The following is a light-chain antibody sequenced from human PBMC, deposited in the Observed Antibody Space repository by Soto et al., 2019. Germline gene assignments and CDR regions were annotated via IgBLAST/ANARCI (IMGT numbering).Light chain of an antibody. Sequence: DIHMTQSPSTLSASVGNRFTITCRASQSLNIWLAWYQQKPGRAPKLLIYQASTLASGVPSRFSGSGSGSEFTLTISSLKPDDFATYYCQQYNDYWTFGQGTKVDIK. CDR3: QQYNDYWT. J-gene: IGKJ1*01. CDR2: QAS. CDR1: QSLNIW. V-gene: IGKV1-5*03.